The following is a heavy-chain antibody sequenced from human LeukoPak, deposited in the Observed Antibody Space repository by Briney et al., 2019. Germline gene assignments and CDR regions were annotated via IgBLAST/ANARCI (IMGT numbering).Heavy chain of an antibody. CDR3: AEMVRGVLSPFGY. D-gene: IGHD3-10*01. Sequence: GRSLRLSCAASGFTFSSYGMHWLRQAPGKGLEWVSAISGSGGSTYYADSVKGRFTISRDNSKNTLYLQMNSLRAEDTAVYYCAEMVRGVLSPFGYWGQGTLVTVSS. V-gene: IGHV3-23*01. CDR2: ISGSGGST. CDR1: GFTFSSYG. J-gene: IGHJ4*02.